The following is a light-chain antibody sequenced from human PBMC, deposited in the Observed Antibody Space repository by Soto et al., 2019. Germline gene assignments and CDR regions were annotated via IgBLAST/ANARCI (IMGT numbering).Light chain of an antibody. CDR1: QSVSRN. CDR3: QEYAKWLTWT. V-gene: IGKV3-15*01. CDR2: GAS. Sequence: EIVMTQSPATLSVSSGERATLSCRASQSVSRNLAWYQQKPGQAPRLLMYGASTRATGIPARFSGSGSGTEFTLTISSLQSEDFAVYYCQEYAKWLTWTFGQGTKVEIK. J-gene: IGKJ1*01.